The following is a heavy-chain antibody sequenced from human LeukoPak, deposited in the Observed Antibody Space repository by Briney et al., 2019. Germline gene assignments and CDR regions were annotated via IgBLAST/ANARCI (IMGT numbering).Heavy chain of an antibody. Sequence: GGSLRLSCAASGFTFSNYAMSWVRQAPGKGLEWVSTTVGGGTDTFYASSVKGRFTVSRDNSKNTLYLQMNSPTVEDTAVYYCAKCSSTWAVAGMAVWGQGTTVTVSS. V-gene: IGHV3-23*01. CDR2: TVGGGTDT. D-gene: IGHD2-2*01. CDR3: AKCSSTWAVAGMAV. J-gene: IGHJ6*02. CDR1: GFTFSNYA.